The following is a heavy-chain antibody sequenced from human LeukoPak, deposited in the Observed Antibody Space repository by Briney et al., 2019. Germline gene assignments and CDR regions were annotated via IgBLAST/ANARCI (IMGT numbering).Heavy chain of an antibody. Sequence: SETLSLTCTVSGGSISSSGYYWGWIRQPPGKGLEWIGSMYYSGSTYYNPSLKSRVTISVDTSKNQFSLKLSSVTAADTAVYYCARGLYYYDSSGYPDWYFDLWGRGTLVTVSS. CDR2: MYYSGST. CDR1: GGSISSSGYY. V-gene: IGHV4-39*07. J-gene: IGHJ2*01. CDR3: ARGLYYYDSSGYPDWYFDL. D-gene: IGHD3-22*01.